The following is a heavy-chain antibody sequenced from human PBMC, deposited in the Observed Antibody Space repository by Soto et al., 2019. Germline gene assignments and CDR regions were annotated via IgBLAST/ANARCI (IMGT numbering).Heavy chain of an antibody. V-gene: IGHV3-74*01. J-gene: IGHJ3*01. CDR2: IHSDGSST. CDR3: ARGDRGAFDL. CDR1: GFTFSYYW. Sequence: EVQLVESGGGLVRPGGSLRLSCAASGFTFSYYWMHWVRQAPGKGLGWVSRIHSDGSSTTYADFVKGRFIISRDNDRNTVDLQMNSVRVEDTAVYYCARGDRGAFDLWGQGTVVTVSS. D-gene: IGHD1-26*01.